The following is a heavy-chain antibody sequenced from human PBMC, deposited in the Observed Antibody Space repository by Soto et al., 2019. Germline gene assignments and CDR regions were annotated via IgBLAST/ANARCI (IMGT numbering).Heavy chain of an antibody. V-gene: IGHV1-18*01. J-gene: IGHJ6*02. Sequence: ASVKVSCKASGYTFTSYGISWVRQAPGQGLEWMGWISAYNGNTNYAQKLQGRVTMTTDTSTSTAYMELRSLRSDDTAVYYCARVAATAYYYYYGMAVWGQGTTVTVCS. D-gene: IGHD2-15*01. CDR3: ARVAATAYYYYYGMAV. CDR2: ISAYNGNT. CDR1: GYTFTSYG.